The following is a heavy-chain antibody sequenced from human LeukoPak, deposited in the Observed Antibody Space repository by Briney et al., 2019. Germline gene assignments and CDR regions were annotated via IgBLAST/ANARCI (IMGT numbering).Heavy chain of an antibody. D-gene: IGHD2-21*02. CDR3: AKDTGFNLDCLDV. J-gene: IGHJ6*04. Sequence: GRSLRLSCAASGFTFDDYAMHWVRQAPGKGLEWVSGISWNSGIIAYADSVKGRFTISRDNAKNSLYLQMNSLRTEDTALYYCAKDTGFNLDCLDVWGKGTTVTVSS. CDR2: ISWNSGII. CDR1: GFTFDDYA. V-gene: IGHV3-9*01.